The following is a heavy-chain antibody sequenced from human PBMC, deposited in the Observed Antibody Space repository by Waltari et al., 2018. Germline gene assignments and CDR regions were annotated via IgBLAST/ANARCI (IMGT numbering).Heavy chain of an antibody. Sequence: QVQLVESGGGVVQPGRSLRLSCAASGFTFRSYAVNWVRQAPGKGLEWVAVISSDGTFKYHADSVKGRFTISRDNPKNTLYLQMNSLRTEDTAVYYCAKASRGSGYDWDAFDIWGLGTMVTVSS. V-gene: IGHV3-30-3*02. D-gene: IGHD5-12*01. CDR3: AKASRGSGYDWDAFDI. J-gene: IGHJ3*02. CDR2: ISSDGTFK. CDR1: GFTFRSYA.